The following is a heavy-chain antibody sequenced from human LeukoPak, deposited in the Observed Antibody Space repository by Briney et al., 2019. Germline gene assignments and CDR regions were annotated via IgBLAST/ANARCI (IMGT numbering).Heavy chain of an antibody. CDR2: INPGGSSI. D-gene: IGHD1-14*01. J-gene: IGHJ4*02. Sequence: PGGSLRLSCAASGFTFSSYWMHWVRQVPGKGLVWVARINPGGSSITYADSVKGRFTISRDNAKNSLYLQMNSLRAEDTAVYYCARDRKDPFEYWGQGTLVTVSS. CDR1: GFTFSSYW. CDR3: ARDRKDPFEY. V-gene: IGHV3-74*01.